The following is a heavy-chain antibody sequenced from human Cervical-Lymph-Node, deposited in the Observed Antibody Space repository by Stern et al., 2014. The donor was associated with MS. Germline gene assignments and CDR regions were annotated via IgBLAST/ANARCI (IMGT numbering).Heavy chain of an antibody. V-gene: IGHV1-8*01. D-gene: IGHD3-10*01. CDR2: MHPKTENT. CDR3: ATRGDSYYFDY. J-gene: IGHJ4*02. Sequence: QVQLVESGAEVKKPGASVKVSCKASGYSFSNYDINWVRQATGQGLEWLGWMHPKTENTGYPEKFQGRVTMTSDTSINTAYMELSSLKAEDTAVYYCATRGDSYYFDYWGQGTLVTVSS. CDR1: GYSFSNYD.